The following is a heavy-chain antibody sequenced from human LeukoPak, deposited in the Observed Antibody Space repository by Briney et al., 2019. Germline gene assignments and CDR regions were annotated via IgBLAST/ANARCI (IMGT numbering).Heavy chain of an antibody. CDR1: GYTFTSYD. D-gene: IGHD2-15*01. Sequence: ASVKVSCKASGYTFTSYDINWVRQATGQGLEWMGWMNPNSGNTGYAQKFQGRVTITRNTSISTAYMELSSLRSEDTAVYYCARGSISLGYCSGGSCYFRWFDPWGQGTLVTVSS. V-gene: IGHV1-8*03. CDR3: ARGSISLGYCSGGSCYFRWFDP. J-gene: IGHJ5*02. CDR2: MNPNSGNT.